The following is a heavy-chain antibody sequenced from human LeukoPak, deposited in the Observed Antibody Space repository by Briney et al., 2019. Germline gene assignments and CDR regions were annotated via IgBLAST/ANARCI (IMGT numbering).Heavy chain of an antibody. CDR1: GYTFTSYG. D-gene: IGHD3-10*01. Sequence: EASVKVSCKASGYTFTSYGISWVRQAPGQGLEWMGWISAYNGNTNYAQKLQGRVTMTTDTSTSTAYMELRSLRSDDTAVYYCARITMVRGVISSGWFDPWGQGTLVTVSS. CDR3: ARITMVRGVISSGWFDP. J-gene: IGHJ5*02. V-gene: IGHV1-18*01. CDR2: ISAYNGNT.